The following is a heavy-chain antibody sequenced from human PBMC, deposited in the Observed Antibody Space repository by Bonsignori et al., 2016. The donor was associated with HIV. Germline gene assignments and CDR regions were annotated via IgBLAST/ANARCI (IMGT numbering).Heavy chain of an antibody. V-gene: IGHV3-7*03. J-gene: IGHJ3*02. CDR2: IKQDGSEK. Sequence: WIRQPPGKGLEWVANIKQDGSEKYYVDSVKGRFTISRDNAKNSLYLQMNSLRAEDTAVYYCARVLYYYDSSGYYPRDAFDIWGQGTMVTVSS. D-gene: IGHD3-22*01. CDR3: ARVLYYYDSSGYYPRDAFDI.